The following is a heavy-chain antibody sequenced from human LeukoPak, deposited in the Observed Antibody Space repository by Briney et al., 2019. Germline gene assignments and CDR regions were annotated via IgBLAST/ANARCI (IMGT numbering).Heavy chain of an antibody. CDR1: GFTFSSYA. CDR2: ISGSGGST. V-gene: IGHV3-23*01. CDR3: AKGRDYPDAFDI. J-gene: IGHJ3*02. D-gene: IGHD4-17*01. Sequence: GGSLRISCAASGFTFSSYAMSWVRQAPGKGLEWVSAISGSGGSTYYADSVKGRFTISRDNSKNTLYLQMNSLRAEDTAVYYCAKGRDYPDAFDIWGQGTMVTVSS.